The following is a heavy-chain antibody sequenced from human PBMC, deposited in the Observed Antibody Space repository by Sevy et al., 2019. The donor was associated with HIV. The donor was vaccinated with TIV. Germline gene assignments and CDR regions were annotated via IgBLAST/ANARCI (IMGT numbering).Heavy chain of an antibody. Sequence: GGSLRLSCAASGFIFKSYEMNWVRQAPGKGLEWVSYISNSGRTIFFSDSVKGRFTISGDNTKNSVYLQMNSLRAEDTAVYYCARDLPPSATTVAHFDYWGRGTLVTVSS. D-gene: IGHD4-17*01. J-gene: IGHJ4*02. V-gene: IGHV3-48*03. CDR2: ISNSGRTI. CDR1: GFIFKSYE. CDR3: ARDLPPSATTVAHFDY.